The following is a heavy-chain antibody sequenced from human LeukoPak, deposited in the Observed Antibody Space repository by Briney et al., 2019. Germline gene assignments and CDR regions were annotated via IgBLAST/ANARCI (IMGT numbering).Heavy chain of an antibody. CDR2: ISGSGGST. J-gene: IGHJ4*02. CDR1: GFTFSSYA. CDR3: AKLMRSYNWNDFDY. Sequence: GGSLRLSCAASGFTFSSYAMSWVRQAPGKGLEWVSAISGSGGSTYYADSVKGRFTISRDNSKNTLYLQMNSLRAEDTVVYYCAKLMRSYNWNDFDYWGQGTLVTVSS. V-gene: IGHV3-23*01. D-gene: IGHD1-1*01.